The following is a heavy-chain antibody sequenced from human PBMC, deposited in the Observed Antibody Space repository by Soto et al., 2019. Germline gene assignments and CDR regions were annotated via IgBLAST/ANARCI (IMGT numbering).Heavy chain of an antibody. V-gene: IGHV3-7*03. CDR1: GFTFSSYW. CDR2: IKQDGSEK. D-gene: IGHD6-19*01. J-gene: IGHJ5*02. Sequence: HPGGSLRLSCAASGFTFSSYWMSWVRQAPGKGLEWVANIKQDGSEKYYVDSVKGRFTISRDNAKNSLYLQMNSLRAEDAAVYYCAREGPWGAVAGLNWFGPWGQGTLVTVSS. CDR3: AREGPWGAVAGLNWFGP.